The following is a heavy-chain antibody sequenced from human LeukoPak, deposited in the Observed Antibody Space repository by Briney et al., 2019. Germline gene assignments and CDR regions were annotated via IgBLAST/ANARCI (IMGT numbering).Heavy chain of an antibody. CDR1: GFTFSSYE. Sequence: GGSLRLSCAASGFTFSSYEMNWVRQAPGKGLEWVSYISSSGSNIYYADSVRGRFTISRDNAKNSLYLQMNSLRAEDTAVYYCAELGITMIGGVWGKGTTVTISS. CDR2: ISSSGSNI. CDR3: AELGITMIGGV. D-gene: IGHD3-10*02. V-gene: IGHV3-48*03. J-gene: IGHJ6*04.